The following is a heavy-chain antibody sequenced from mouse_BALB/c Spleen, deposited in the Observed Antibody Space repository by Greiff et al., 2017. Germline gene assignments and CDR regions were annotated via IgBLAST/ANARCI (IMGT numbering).Heavy chain of an antibody. CDR2: IAPGSGST. CDR3: ARSYRYDRPWFAY. D-gene: IGHD2-14*01. Sequence: LVKPGASVKLSCKASGYTFTSYWINWIKQRPGQGLEWIGRIAPGSGSTYYNEMFKGKATLTVDTSSSTAYIQLSSLSSEDSAVYFCARSYRYDRPWFAYWGQGTLVTVSA. J-gene: IGHJ3*01. V-gene: IGHV1S41*01. CDR1: GYTFTSYW.